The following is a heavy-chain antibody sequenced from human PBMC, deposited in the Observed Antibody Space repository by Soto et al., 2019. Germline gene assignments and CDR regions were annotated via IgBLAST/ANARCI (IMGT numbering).Heavy chain of an antibody. J-gene: IGHJ3*02. Sequence: SVKVSCKASGGTFSSYAISWVLQAPGQGLEWMGGIIPIFGTANYAQKFQGRVTITADESTSTAYMELSSLRSEDTAVYYCAKDLYHFGRPDAFDIWGQGTMVTVSS. D-gene: IGHD3-16*01. CDR1: GGTFSSYA. CDR2: IIPIFGTA. V-gene: IGHV1-69*13. CDR3: AKDLYHFGRPDAFDI.